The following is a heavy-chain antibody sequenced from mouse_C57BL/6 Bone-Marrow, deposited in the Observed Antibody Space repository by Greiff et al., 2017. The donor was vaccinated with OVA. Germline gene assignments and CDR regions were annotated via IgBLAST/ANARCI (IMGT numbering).Heavy chain of an antibody. CDR2: INPSTGGT. Sequence: EVTLVESGPELVKPGASVKISCKASGYSFTGYYMNWVKQSPEKSLEWIGEINPSTGGTTYNQKFKAKATLTVDKSSSTAYMQLKSLTSEDSAVYYCARRKWDTLFAYWGQGTLVTVSA. D-gene: IGHD1-3*01. J-gene: IGHJ3*01. V-gene: IGHV1-42*01. CDR3: ARRKWDTLFAY. CDR1: GYSFTGYY.